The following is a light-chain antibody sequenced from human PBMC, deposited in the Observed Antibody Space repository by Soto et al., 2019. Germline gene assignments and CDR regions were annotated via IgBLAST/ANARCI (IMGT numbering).Light chain of an antibody. V-gene: IGKV3-20*01. J-gene: IGKJ1*01. Sequence: EIELTQSPGTLSLSPGVRATLSCRASQTVSGSQLAWYQQRPGQPPRLLIFDASRRATGIPDRFSGSGSGTDFSLTISRLEPEDFAVYYCQQYGGSPWTFGQGTKVDIK. CDR3: QQYGGSPWT. CDR1: QTVSGSQ. CDR2: DAS.